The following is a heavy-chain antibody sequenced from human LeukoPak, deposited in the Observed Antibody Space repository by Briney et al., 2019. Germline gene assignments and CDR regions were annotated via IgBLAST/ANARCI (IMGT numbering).Heavy chain of an antibody. V-gene: IGHV4-30-2*01. Sequence: SQTLSLTCAVSGGSISSGGYSWSWIRQPPGKGLEWIGYIYHSGSTYYNPSLKSRVTISVDRSKNQFSLKLSSVTAADTAVYYCARGSQYYYYGMDVWGQGTTVTVSS. CDR2: IYHSGST. J-gene: IGHJ6*02. CDR3: ARGSQYYYYGMDV. CDR1: GGSISSGGYS. D-gene: IGHD6-19*01.